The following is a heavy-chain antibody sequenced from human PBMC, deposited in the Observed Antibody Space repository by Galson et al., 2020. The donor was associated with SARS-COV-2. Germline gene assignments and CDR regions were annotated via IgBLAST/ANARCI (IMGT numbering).Heavy chain of an antibody. J-gene: IGHJ5*02. CDR3: AKDAGPPGTIFGVVMSVGWFDP. Sequence: SETLSLTCTVSGGSISSSSYYWGWIRQPPGKGLEWIGSIYYSGSTYYNPSLKSRVTISVDTSKNQFSLKLSSVTAADTALYYCAKDAGPPGTIFGVVMSVGWFDPWGQGTLVTVSS. V-gene: IGHV4-39*02. CDR2: IYYSGST. CDR1: GGSISSSSYY. D-gene: IGHD3-3*01.